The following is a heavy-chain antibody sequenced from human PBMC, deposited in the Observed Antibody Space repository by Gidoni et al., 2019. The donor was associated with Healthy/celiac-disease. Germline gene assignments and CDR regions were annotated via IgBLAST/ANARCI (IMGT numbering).Heavy chain of an antibody. Sequence: QVQLVESGGGVVQPGRSLRLSCAASGFTFSSYAMHWVRQAPGKGLEWVAVISYDGSNKYYADSVKGRFTISRDNSKNTLYLQMNSLRAEDTAVYYCTRGGVVPAAMPASNAFDIWGQGTMVTVSS. CDR2: ISYDGSNK. V-gene: IGHV3-30-3*01. J-gene: IGHJ3*02. CDR1: GFTFSSYA. CDR3: TRGGVVPAAMPASNAFDI. D-gene: IGHD2-2*01.